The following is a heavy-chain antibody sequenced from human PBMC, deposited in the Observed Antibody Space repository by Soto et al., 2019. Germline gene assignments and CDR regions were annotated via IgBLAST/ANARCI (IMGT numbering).Heavy chain of an antibody. D-gene: IGHD3-3*01. V-gene: IGHV3-21*05. CDR1: GFTFSSYS. Sequence: PGRSLRLSCAASGFTFSSYSMNWVRQAPGRGLEWVSYISGSSSYTNYADSVKGRFTISRDNAKNSLYLQMNSLRAEDTAVYYCASMYYDFWSGYFPQGYYYGMDVRGQGTTVTVSS. J-gene: IGHJ6*02. CDR2: ISGSSSYT. CDR3: ASMYYDFWSGYFPQGYYYGMDV.